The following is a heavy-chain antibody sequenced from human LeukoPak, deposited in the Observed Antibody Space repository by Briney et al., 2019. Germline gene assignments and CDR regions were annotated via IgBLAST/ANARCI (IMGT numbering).Heavy chain of an antibody. CDR3: ARDTAMVPILDY. D-gene: IGHD5-18*01. Sequence: GGSLRLSCAASGFTFRSNSMNWVRQAPGKGLEWVSPISSSSSYIYYADSVKGRFTISRDNAKNSLYLQMNSLRAEDTAVYYCARDTAMVPILDYWGQGTLVTVSS. CDR2: ISSSSSYI. CDR1: GFTFRSNS. J-gene: IGHJ4*02. V-gene: IGHV3-21*01.